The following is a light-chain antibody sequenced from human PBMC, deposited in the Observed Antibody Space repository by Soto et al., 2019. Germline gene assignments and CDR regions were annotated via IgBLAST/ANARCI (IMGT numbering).Light chain of an antibody. CDR2: GAS. J-gene: IGKJ3*01. Sequence: EIVMTQSPATLSVSPGERATLSCRASQSVSSNLAWYQQKPGQAPRLLIYGASTRATGIPARFSGSGSGTEFTLTISSLQSEDFAVYYCQQRSNWPPFTFGPGTTVDVK. CDR1: QSVSSN. V-gene: IGKV3-15*01. CDR3: QQRSNWPPFT.